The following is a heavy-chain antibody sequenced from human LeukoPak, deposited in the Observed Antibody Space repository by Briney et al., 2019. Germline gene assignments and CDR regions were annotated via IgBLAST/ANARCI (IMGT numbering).Heavy chain of an antibody. CDR1: RHSISISTYY. CDR3: VRQFDY. V-gene: IGHV4-39*01. J-gene: IGHJ4*02. CDR2: FYSSGST. Sequence: SETLSLTCTLSRHSISISTYYWVWIRQSPGKGLEWIGNFYSSGSTYYNPSLKSRVTISVDTSKNQFSLNLTSVTAADTAVYYCVRQFDYCGQGTLVTVSS.